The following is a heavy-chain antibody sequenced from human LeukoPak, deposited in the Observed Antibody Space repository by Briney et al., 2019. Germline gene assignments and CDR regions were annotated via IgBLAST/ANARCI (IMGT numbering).Heavy chain of an antibody. D-gene: IGHD3-10*01. CDR3: ARGHYGSGYYFDY. CDR2: VFYSGST. Sequence: MASETLSLTCTVSGGSISSSSYYWGWIRQPPGETLEWIGNVFYSGSTYYNPSLKSRVTISVDTSKNQFSLILTSVTAADTAVYYCARGHYGSGYYFDYWGQGTLVTVSS. CDR1: GGSISSSSYY. J-gene: IGHJ4*02. V-gene: IGHV4-39*07.